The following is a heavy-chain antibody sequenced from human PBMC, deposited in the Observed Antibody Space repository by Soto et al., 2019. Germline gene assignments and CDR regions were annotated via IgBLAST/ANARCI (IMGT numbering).Heavy chain of an antibody. CDR3: AREKTYYYDSSGSPGDFDI. D-gene: IGHD3-22*01. V-gene: IGHV1-69*06. J-gene: IGHJ3*02. CDR1: GGTFSSYA. Sequence: ASVKVSCKASGGTFSSYAISWVRQAPGQGLEWMGGIIPIFGTANYAQKFQGRVTITADKSTSTAYMELSSLRSEDTAVYYCAREKTYYYDSSGSPGDFDIWGQGTMVTVSS. CDR2: IIPIFGTA.